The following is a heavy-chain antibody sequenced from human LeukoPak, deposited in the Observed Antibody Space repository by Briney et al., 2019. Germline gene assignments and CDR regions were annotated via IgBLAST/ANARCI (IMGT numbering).Heavy chain of an antibody. Sequence: GGSLRLSCAASGFSFGTYGMNWVRQAPGKGLEWGSTISGSGGSTYYADSVKGRFTISRDNSKNTLYLQMNSLRAEDTAVYYCAKDSSSWFTFDYWGQGTLVTVSS. CDR1: GFSFGTYG. J-gene: IGHJ4*02. D-gene: IGHD6-13*01. CDR2: ISGSGGST. CDR3: AKDSSSWFTFDY. V-gene: IGHV3-23*01.